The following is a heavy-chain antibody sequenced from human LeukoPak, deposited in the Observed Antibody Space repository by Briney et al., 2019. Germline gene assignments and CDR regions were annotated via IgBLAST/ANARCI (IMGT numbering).Heavy chain of an antibody. CDR3: ATLDPGGYFDY. CDR2: IYHSGST. J-gene: IGHJ4*02. CDR1: GGSISSGGYS. Sequence: SETLSLTCAVSGGSISSGGYSWSWIRQPPGKGLEWIGYIYHSGSTYYNPSLKSRVTISVDRSKNQFSLKLSSVTAADTAVYYCATLDPGGYFDYWGQGTLVTASS. V-gene: IGHV4-30-2*01. D-gene: IGHD3-10*01.